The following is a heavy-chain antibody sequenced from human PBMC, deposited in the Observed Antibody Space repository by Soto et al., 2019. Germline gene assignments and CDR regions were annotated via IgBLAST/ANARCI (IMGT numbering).Heavy chain of an antibody. D-gene: IGHD2-15*01. CDR2: TKQDGSDK. CDR3: AIIDHGMDV. Sequence: EVQLVESGGGLVQPGGSLRLSCEASGFTFSRCWMSWVRQAPGKGLEWVASTKQDGSDKYYVDSVKGRFTISRDNAKNSLYLQMDSLRAEDTALYYCAIIDHGMDVWGQGTTVTVSS. CDR1: GFTFSRCW. V-gene: IGHV3-7*05. J-gene: IGHJ6*02.